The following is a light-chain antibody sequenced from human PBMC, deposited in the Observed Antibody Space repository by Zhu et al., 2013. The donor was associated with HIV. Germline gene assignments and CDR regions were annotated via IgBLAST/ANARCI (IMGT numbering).Light chain of an antibody. CDR3: QQYDILPLT. CDR1: QSVSSN. CDR2: GGS. J-gene: IGKJ4*01. Sequence: EIVMTQSPATLSVSPGERATLSCRASQSVSSNLAWYQQIPGQAPRLLIYGGSTRAIGIPDRFSGSGSVTGFTLTISRLEPEDFAVYYCQQYDILPLTFGGGTKVEIK. V-gene: IGKV3D-15*02.